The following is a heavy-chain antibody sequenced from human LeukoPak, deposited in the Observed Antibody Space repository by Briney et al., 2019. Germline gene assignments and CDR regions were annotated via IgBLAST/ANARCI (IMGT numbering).Heavy chain of an antibody. D-gene: IGHD6-25*01. J-gene: IGHJ6*03. CDR3: ARGRRMAAPREQRYYNYMDV. CDR2: MIPNSGDT. Sequence: ASVKVSCKASGYTSYDINWVRQATGQGLEWMGWMIPNSGDTGYAQKFQGRVTITRNTSISTVYMELSSLRSEDTAVYYCARGRRMAAPREQRYYNYMDVWGKGTTVTVSS. V-gene: IGHV1-8*03. CDR1: GYTSYD.